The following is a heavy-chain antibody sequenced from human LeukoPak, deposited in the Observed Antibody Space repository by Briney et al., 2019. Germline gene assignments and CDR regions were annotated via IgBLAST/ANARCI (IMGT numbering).Heavy chain of an antibody. CDR2: INHSGST. V-gene: IGHV4-34*01. Sequence: PSETLSLTCAVYGGPFGTYYWSWIRQPPGKGLEWIGEINHSGSTKYNPSLKSRVTLSLDTSKNQFSLRLTSVTAADTAVYYCAKSLYCGGDCSRGQGTLVTVSS. CDR1: GGPFGTYY. D-gene: IGHD2-21*02. J-gene: IGHJ4*02. CDR3: AKSLYCGGDCS.